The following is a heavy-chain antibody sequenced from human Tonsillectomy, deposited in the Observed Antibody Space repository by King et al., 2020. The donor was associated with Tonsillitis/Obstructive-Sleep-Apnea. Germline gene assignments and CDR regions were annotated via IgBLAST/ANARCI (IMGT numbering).Heavy chain of an antibody. Sequence: VQLVESGAEVKKPGESLRISCQGSGYSFSNYWISWVRQMPGKGLEWMGRIDPSDSYVNYNPSFQGHVSISVDKSINTAYLQWSSLKASDTAIYYCARLVDTAMDSDFYSGMDVWGQGTTVTVSS. V-gene: IGHV5-10-1*03. J-gene: IGHJ6*02. D-gene: IGHD5-18*01. CDR3: ARLVDTAMDSDFYSGMDV. CDR1: GYSFSNYW. CDR2: IDPSDSYV.